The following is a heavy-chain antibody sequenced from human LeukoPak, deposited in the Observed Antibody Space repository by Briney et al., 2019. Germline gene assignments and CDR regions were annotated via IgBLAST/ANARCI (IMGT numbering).Heavy chain of an antibody. CDR3: ARGGGGYSYGLDY. Sequence: ASVKVSCTASGYTFTSYDINWVRQATGQGLEWMGWMNPNSGGTNYAQKFQGRVTMTRDTSISTAYMELSRLRSDDTAVYYCARGGGGYSYGLDYWGQGTLVTVSS. D-gene: IGHD5-18*01. CDR2: MNPNSGGT. V-gene: IGHV1-2*02. J-gene: IGHJ4*02. CDR1: GYTFTSYD.